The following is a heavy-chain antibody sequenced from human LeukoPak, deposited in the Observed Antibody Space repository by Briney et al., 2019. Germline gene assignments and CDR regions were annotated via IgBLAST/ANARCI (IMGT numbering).Heavy chain of an antibody. CDR2: ISSSSSYI. CDR1: GFTFSSYS. CDR3: ARDFGSGGIVGFDY. V-gene: IGHV3-21*01. J-gene: IGHJ4*02. D-gene: IGHD3-10*01. Sequence: GSLRLSCAASGFTFSSYSMNWVRQAPGKGLEWVSSISSSSSYIYYADSVKGRFTISRDNAKNSLYLQMNSLRAEDTAVYYCARDFGSGGIVGFDYWGQGTLVTVSS.